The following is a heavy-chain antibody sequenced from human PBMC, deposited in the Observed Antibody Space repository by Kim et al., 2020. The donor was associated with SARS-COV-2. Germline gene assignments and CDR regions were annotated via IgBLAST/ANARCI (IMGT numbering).Heavy chain of an antibody. CDR3: ARARAAAGTGDLDN. D-gene: IGHD6-13*01. CDR1: GGSFSGYY. Sequence: SETLSLTCAVYGGSFSGYYWSWIRQPPGKGLEWIGEINHSGSTNYNPSLKSRVTISVDTSKNQFSLKLSSVTAADTAVYYCARARAAAGTGDLDNWGQGTLVTVSS. CDR2: INHSGST. J-gene: IGHJ4*02. V-gene: IGHV4-34*01.